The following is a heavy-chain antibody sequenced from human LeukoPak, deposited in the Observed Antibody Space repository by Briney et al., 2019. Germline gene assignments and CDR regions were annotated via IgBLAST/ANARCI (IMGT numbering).Heavy chain of an antibody. D-gene: IGHD1-1*01. CDR1: GFTVSSNY. CDR2: IQTGGTS. J-gene: IGHJ4*02. CDR3: ARCPSQQLFYFDH. Sequence: GGSLRLSCAASGFTVSSNYMSWDRQAPGKGLEWVSVIQTGGTSYYADSVKGRFTISRDNSKNTLYLQMNSLRPEDMAVYYCARCPSQQLFYFDHWGQGILVTVSS. V-gene: IGHV3-66*01.